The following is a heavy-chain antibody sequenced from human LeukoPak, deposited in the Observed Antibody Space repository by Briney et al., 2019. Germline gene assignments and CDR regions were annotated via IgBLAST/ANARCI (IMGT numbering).Heavy chain of an antibody. CDR1: GYSISSGYY. CDR3: ARDRDSSGPINWFDP. Sequence: PSETLSLTCTVSGYSISSGYYWGWIRPPPGKGLEWIGSIYHSGSTYYNPSLKSRVTISVDTSKNQFSLKLSSVTAADTAVYYCARDRDSSGPINWFDPWGQGTLVTVSS. J-gene: IGHJ5*02. D-gene: IGHD3-22*01. V-gene: IGHV4-38-2*02. CDR2: IYHSGST.